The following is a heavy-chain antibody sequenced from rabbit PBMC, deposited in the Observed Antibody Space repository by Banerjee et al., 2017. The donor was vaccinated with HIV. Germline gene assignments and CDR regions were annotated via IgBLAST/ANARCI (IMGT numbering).Heavy chain of an antibody. Sequence: QQQLEESGGGLVKPEGSLTLTCTASGFDFSSYGVSWVRQAPGKGLEWIGYIDPVFGSTYYASWVNGRFTISSHNAQNTLYLQLNSLTAADTATYFCVRDAAGSYYFFNLWGQGTLVTVS. J-gene: IGHJ4*01. CDR3: VRDAAGSYYFFNL. CDR2: IDPVFGST. V-gene: IGHV1S47*01. D-gene: IGHD8-1*01. CDR1: GFDFSSYG.